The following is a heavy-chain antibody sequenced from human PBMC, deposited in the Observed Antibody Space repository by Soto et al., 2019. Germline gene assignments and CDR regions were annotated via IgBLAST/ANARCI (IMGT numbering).Heavy chain of an antibody. CDR1: GGSISSNGYY. Sequence: QVQLQESGPGLVKPSQTLSLTCTVSGGSISSNGYYWSWIRQHPGKGLEWIGHIYYSGSTYYNPSLKSRVTISVDTSKKQFSLKLSSVTAADTAVYHCARLRGYSGYETFYYFDSWGQGTLVTVSS. J-gene: IGHJ4*02. D-gene: IGHD5-12*01. CDR3: ARLRGYSGYETFYYFDS. V-gene: IGHV4-31*03. CDR2: IYYSGST.